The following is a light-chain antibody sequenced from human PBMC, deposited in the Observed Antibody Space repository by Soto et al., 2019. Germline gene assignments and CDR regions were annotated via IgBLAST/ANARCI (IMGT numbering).Light chain of an antibody. CDR2: DVT. CDR3: NSFTTSSTYV. Sequence: QSVFSQPPSVSGSPGQSVAISCTGTNSDAGSYNRVAWYQQPPGTAPKLIIYDVTNRPSGVPDRFSGSKSGNTASLTISGLQAEDEADYYCNSFTTSSTYVFGTGTKVTV. V-gene: IGLV2-18*02. J-gene: IGLJ1*01. CDR1: NSDAGSYNR.